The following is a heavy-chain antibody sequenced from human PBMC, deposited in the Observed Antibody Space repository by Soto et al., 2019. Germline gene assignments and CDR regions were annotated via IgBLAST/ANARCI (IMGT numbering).Heavy chain of an antibody. V-gene: IGHV4-34*01. CDR2: INHSGST. Sequence: SETLCLTCAVYGGSFGGYDGTWIRQPPGTGLEWIGEINHSGSTNYNPSLKSRVTISVDTSKNQFSLKLSSVTAADTAVYYCARALILTGYYIHDAFDIWGQGTMVTVSS. CDR1: GGSFGGYD. J-gene: IGHJ3*02. D-gene: IGHD3-9*01. CDR3: ARALILTGYYIHDAFDI.